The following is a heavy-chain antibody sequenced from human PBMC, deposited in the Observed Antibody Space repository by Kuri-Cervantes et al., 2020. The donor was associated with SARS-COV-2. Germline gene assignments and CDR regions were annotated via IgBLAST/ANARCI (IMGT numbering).Heavy chain of an antibody. CDR1: GFIFSSYS. Sequence: GESLKISCAASGFIFSSYSMNWVRQAPGRGLEWVPSISSSSSYIYYADSVKGRFTISRDNAKNSLYLQMNSLRAEDTAVYYCARAPSSSSPPVWGQGTTVTVSS. CDR3: ARAPSSSSPPV. CDR2: ISSSSSYI. V-gene: IGHV3-21*01. J-gene: IGHJ6*02. D-gene: IGHD6-6*01.